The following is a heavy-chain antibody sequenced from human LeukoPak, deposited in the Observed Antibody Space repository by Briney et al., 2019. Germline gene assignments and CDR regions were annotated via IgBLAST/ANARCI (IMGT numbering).Heavy chain of an antibody. V-gene: IGHV4-39*07. J-gene: IGHJ5*02. Sequence: SETLSLTCTVSGGSITTTTYYWGWIRQPPGKGLEWIGSIYYSGNTYYNPSLKGRVTISLDTSKNQFSLKVSSVTAADTAVYYCARDYVLGYCSGGSCYGTWFDPWGQGTLVTVSS. D-gene: IGHD2-15*01. CDR3: ARDYVLGYCSGGSCYGTWFDP. CDR2: IYYSGNT. CDR1: GGSITTTTYY.